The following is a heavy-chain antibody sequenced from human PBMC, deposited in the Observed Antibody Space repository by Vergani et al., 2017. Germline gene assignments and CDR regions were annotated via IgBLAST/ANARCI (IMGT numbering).Heavy chain of an antibody. J-gene: IGHJ6*03. CDR3: ARGRPYSNPPYYYYYMDV. CDR1: GGSISSGGYS. V-gene: IGHV4-30-2*01. CDR2: IHNSWST. Sequence: QLQLQESGSGLVKPSQTLSLTCAVSGGSISSGGYSWSWIRQPPGKGREWIGYIHNSWSTYYNPSLKRRVTISVDRSKYQFSLKLSSVTAADTAVYYCARGRPYSNPPYYYYYMDVWGKGTTVTVSS. D-gene: IGHD4-11*01.